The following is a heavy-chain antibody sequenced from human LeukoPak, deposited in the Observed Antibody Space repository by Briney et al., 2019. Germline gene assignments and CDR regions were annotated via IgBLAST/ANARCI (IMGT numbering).Heavy chain of an antibody. CDR2: MNPNSGNT. CDR1: GYTFTSYD. Sequence: ASVKVSCKASGYTFTSYDINWVRQATGQGVEWMGWMNPNSGNTGYAQKFQGRVTMTRNTSISTAYMELSSLRSEDTAVYYCARVSGSVYDSRNDWGQGTLVTVSS. D-gene: IGHD3-22*01. J-gene: IGHJ4*02. V-gene: IGHV1-8*01. CDR3: ARVSGSVYDSRND.